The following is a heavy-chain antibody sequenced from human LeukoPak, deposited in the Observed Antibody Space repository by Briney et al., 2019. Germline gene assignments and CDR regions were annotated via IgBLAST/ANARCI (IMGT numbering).Heavy chain of an antibody. V-gene: IGHV3-30-3*01. Sequence: PGGSLRLSCAAPGFTFSSYAMHWVRQAPGKGLEWVAVISYDGSNKYYADSVKGRFTISRDNSKNTLYLQMNSLRAEDTAVYYCARDYYDFWSGFRASNWFDPWGQGTLVTVSS. CDR3: ARDYYDFWSGFRASNWFDP. CDR2: ISYDGSNK. D-gene: IGHD3-3*01. CDR1: GFTFSSYA. J-gene: IGHJ5*02.